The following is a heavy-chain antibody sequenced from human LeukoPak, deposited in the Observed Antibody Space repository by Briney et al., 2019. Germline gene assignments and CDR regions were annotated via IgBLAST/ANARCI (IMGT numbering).Heavy chain of an antibody. CDR1: GGSISSYY. CDR2: IYYSGST. D-gene: IGHD4-17*01. J-gene: IGHJ5*02. CDR3: ARARLTVTTSGSGPDWFDP. V-gene: IGHV4-59*01. Sequence: SETLSLTCTVSGGSISSYYWSWIRQPPGKGLEWIGYIYYSGSTNYNPSLKSRVTISVDTSKNQFSLKLSSVTAADTAVYYCARARLTVTTSGSGPDWFDPWGQGTLVTASS.